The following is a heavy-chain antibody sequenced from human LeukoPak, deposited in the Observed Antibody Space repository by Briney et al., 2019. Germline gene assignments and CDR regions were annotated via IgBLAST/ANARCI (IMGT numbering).Heavy chain of an antibody. V-gene: IGHV4-59*01. J-gene: IGHJ3*02. Sequence: SETLSLTCTVSGGSIRSYYWTWIRQPPGKGLEWIGYIYHSESTNYNPSLKSRGTISLDTSKNQLSLKLSSVTAADTAVYYCARALLGDAFDIWGQGTMVTVSS. CDR2: IYHSEST. D-gene: IGHD2-15*01. CDR3: ARALLGDAFDI. CDR1: GGSIRSYY.